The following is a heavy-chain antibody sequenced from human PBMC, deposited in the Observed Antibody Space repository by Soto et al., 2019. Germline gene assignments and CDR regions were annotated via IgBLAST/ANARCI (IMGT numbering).Heavy chain of an antibody. D-gene: IGHD2-15*01. Sequence: ASETLSLTCTVSGISVSTSDYYWGWVRRPPGKGLDWIGNIYYSGSTFYNPSLRSRVTLSVDTSKNQVSLRLNSVTVADTAVYFCAGFVVPASRNSDFDYWGQGTLVTVS. J-gene: IGHJ4*02. CDR1: GISVSTSDYY. CDR2: IYYSGST. CDR3: AGFVVPASRNSDFDY. V-gene: IGHV4-39*01.